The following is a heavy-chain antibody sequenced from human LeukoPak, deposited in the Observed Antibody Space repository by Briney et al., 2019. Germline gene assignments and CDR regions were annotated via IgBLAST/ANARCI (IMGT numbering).Heavy chain of an antibody. CDR2: INHSGST. CDR1: GGSFSGYY. D-gene: IGHD3-3*01. CDR3: ARGPNVSDFWSGYSYFQH. J-gene: IGHJ1*01. Sequence: SETLSLTCAVYGGSFSGYYWSWIRRPPGKGLEWIGEINHSGSTNYNPSLKSRVTISVDTSKNQFSLKLSSVTAADTAVYYCARGPNVSDFWSGYSYFQHWGQGTLVTVSS. V-gene: IGHV4-34*01.